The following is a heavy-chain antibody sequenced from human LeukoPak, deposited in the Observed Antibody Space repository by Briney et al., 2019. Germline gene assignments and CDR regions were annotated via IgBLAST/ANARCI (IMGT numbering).Heavy chain of an antibody. J-gene: IGHJ4*02. Sequence: GGSLRLSCAASGFTFGDYAMSWVRQAPGRGLEWVSSISRSMSYIYYADSVKGRFTISRDNAKNSLYLQMNSLRAEDTAVYYCARGLQDYYDSSGFFDYWGQGTLVTVSS. CDR2: ISRSMSYI. CDR1: GFTFGDYA. CDR3: ARGLQDYYDSSGFFDY. D-gene: IGHD3-22*01. V-gene: IGHV3-21*01.